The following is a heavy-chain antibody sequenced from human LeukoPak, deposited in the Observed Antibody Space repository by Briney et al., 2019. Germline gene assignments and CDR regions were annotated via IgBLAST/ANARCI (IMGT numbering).Heavy chain of an antibody. J-gene: IGHJ4*02. Sequence: SETLSLTCTVSGGSISSSSYYWGWIRQPPGMGLEWIGSIYYRGSTYYNPSRKSRVTISVDTSKNQFSLKLSSVTAADTAVYYCARRYYGHFDDWGQGTLVTVSS. CDR3: ARRYYGHFDD. CDR1: GGSISSSSYY. D-gene: IGHD4-17*01. V-gene: IGHV4-39*01. CDR2: IYYRGST.